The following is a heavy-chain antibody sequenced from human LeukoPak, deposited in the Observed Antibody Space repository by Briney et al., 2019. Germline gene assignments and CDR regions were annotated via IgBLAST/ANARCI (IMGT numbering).Heavy chain of an antibody. CDR2: IRYDGTNK. CDR3: AKARGSYFDY. Sequence: PGGSLRLSCAASGFTFINYGIHWVRQAPGKGLEWVAFIRYDGTNKYYADSVKGRFTISRDNSKNTLYLQMNSLRAEDTAVYYCAKARGSYFDYWGQGTLVTVSS. J-gene: IGHJ4*02. CDR1: GFTFINYG. D-gene: IGHD3-10*01. V-gene: IGHV3-30*02.